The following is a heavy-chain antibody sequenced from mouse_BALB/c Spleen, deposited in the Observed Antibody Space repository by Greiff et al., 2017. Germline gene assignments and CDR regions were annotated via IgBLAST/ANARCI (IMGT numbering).Heavy chain of an antibody. V-gene: IGHV5-6-5*01. CDR1: GFTFSSYA. J-gene: IGHJ2*01. Sequence: EVQRVESGGGLVKPGGSLKLSCAASGFTFSSYAMSWVRQTPEKRLEWVASISSGGSTYYPDSVKGRFTISRDNARNILYLQMSSLRSEDTAMYYCARGILLRSYFDYWGQGTTLTVSS. D-gene: IGHD1-1*01. CDR3: ARGILLRSYFDY. CDR2: ISSGGST.